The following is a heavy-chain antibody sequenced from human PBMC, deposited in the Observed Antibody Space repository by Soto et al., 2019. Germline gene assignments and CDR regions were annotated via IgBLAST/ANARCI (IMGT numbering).Heavy chain of an antibody. CDR2: IYFDGITT. D-gene: IGHD1-26*01. J-gene: IGHJ4*02. V-gene: IGHV3-74*01. CDR3: ARGGGMGVDS. CDR1: GFSFNTHW. Sequence: GESLTLSCTASGFSFNTHWMHWVRQAPGKGLVWVSRIYFDGITTNYADSVKGRLTVSRDNAKNTVYLHVNTLRDEDTAVYYCARGGGMGVDSWGQGTLVTVSS.